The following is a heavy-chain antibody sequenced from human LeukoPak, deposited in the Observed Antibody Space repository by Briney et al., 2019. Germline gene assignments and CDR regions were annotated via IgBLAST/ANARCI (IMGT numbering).Heavy chain of an antibody. CDR2: ISYDGSNK. Sequence: GRSLRLSCAASGLTFSSYGMHWVRQAPGKGLAWVAVISYDGSNKYYADSVKGRFTISRDNSKNTLYLQMNSLRAEDTAVYYCAKAPRDYDILTGYSGWGQGTLVTVSS. J-gene: IGHJ4*02. CDR1: GLTFSSYG. D-gene: IGHD3-9*01. V-gene: IGHV3-30*18. CDR3: AKAPRDYDILTGYSG.